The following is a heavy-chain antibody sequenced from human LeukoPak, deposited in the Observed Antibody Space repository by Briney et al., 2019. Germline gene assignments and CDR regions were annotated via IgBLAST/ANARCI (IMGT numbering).Heavy chain of an antibody. D-gene: IGHD3-22*01. V-gene: IGHV4-39*07. CDR3: ASMIVVVMDLEY. J-gene: IGHJ4*02. CDR2: IYYSGST. CDR1: GASISSSSYY. Sequence: PSETLSLTCSVSGASISSSSYYWGWIRQPPGKGLEWIGSIYYSGSTYYNPSLKSRVTISVDTSKNQFSLKLSSVTAADTAVYYCASMIVVVMDLEYWGQGTLVTVSS.